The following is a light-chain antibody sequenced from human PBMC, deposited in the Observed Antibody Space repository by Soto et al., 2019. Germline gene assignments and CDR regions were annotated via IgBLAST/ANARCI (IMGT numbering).Light chain of an antibody. V-gene: IGKV3-15*01. CDR2: GAS. Sequence: LVISQSPATLSVSPGERATLSCRASQSVSSNLAWYQEKPGQAPRLLIYGASTRAAGIPARFSGSGSGTEFTLTISSLLSEDFAVYYCQQYNNWPLTYGGGTKVDFK. CDR3: QQYNNWPLT. J-gene: IGKJ4*01. CDR1: QSVSSN.